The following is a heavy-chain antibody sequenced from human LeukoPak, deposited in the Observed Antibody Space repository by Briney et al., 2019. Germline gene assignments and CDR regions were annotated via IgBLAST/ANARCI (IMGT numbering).Heavy chain of an antibody. J-gene: IGHJ6*03. CDR1: GGSISSYY. CDR3: ASRFALVRHYYYMGV. V-gene: IGHV4-4*07. D-gene: IGHD6-13*01. Sequence: SETLSLTCSVSGGSISSYYWNWIRQPAGKGLDWIGRMSTSGSTKYNPSLKSRVRMSVDTSKNQFSLKLSSVTAADTAVYYCASRFALVRHYYYMGVWGKGTTVTVSS. CDR2: MSTSGST.